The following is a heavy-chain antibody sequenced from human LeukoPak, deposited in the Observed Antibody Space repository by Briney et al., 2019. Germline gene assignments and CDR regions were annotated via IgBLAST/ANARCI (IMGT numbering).Heavy chain of an antibody. CDR1: GYTFTSYG. V-gene: IGHV1-18*01. Sequence: GASVKVSCKASGYTFTSYGISWVRQAPGQGLEWMGWISAYDGNTNYAQKLQGRVTMTTDTSTSTAYMELRSLRSDDTAVYFCAREYKWNPYYYYGMDVWGQGTTVTVSS. CDR3: AREYKWNPYYYYGMDV. J-gene: IGHJ6*02. CDR2: ISAYDGNT. D-gene: IGHD1-20*01.